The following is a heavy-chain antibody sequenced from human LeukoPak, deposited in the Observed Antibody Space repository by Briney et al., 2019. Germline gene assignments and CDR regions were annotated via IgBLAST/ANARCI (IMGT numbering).Heavy chain of an antibody. CDR1: GFTFSSYA. V-gene: IGHV3-30*04. CDR2: ISYDGSNK. CDR3: ARVEQQLVRDYYYYGMDV. D-gene: IGHD6-13*01. J-gene: IGHJ6*02. Sequence: GGSLRLSCAASGFTFSSYAMHWVRQAPGKGLEWVAVISYDGSNKYYADSVKGRFTISRDNSKNTLYLQMNSLRAEDTAVYYCARVEQQLVRDYYYYGMDVWGQGTTVTVSS.